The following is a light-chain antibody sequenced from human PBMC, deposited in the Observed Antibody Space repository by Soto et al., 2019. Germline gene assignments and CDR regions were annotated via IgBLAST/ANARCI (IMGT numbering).Light chain of an antibody. CDR2: VNS. V-gene: IGLV1-40*01. J-gene: IGLJ3*02. CDR1: SSNIGAGYD. Sequence: QSVLTQPPSVSGAPGQRVTISCTGTSSNIGAGYDVHWYQQVPGTSPKLLIFVNSNRPSGVPDRFSGSKSGTSASLAITGLQAEDEADYYCSSYTSSSTLVFGGGTKLTVL. CDR3: SSYTSSSTLV.